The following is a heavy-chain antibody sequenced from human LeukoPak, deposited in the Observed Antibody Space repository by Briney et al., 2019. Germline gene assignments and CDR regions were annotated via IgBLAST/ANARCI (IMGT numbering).Heavy chain of an antibody. Sequence: PSETLSLTCTVSGGSITSYYWGWIRQPPGKGLEWIGSIYYSGSPYYNPSLKSRVTISVDTSKNQFSLKLSSVTAADTAVYYCARPPYSSGLGGNWFDPWGQGTLVTVSS. D-gene: IGHD6-19*01. J-gene: IGHJ5*02. CDR3: ARPPYSSGLGGNWFDP. CDR2: IYYSGSP. V-gene: IGHV4-39*07. CDR1: GGSITSYY.